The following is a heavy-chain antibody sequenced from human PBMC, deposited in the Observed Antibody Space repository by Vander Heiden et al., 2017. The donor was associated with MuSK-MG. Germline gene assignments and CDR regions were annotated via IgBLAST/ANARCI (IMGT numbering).Heavy chain of an antibody. Sequence: EVQLVESGGGVVRPGGSLRVAGAASGFTLDYYGMSWVRPAPGKGLEWVSSINWNGGSTGYADSVKGRFTISRDNAKNSLYLQMNSLRAEDTALYYCARRQAPVRTNWYFDLWGRGTLVTVSS. CDR3: ARRQAPVRTNWYFDL. D-gene: IGHD1-1*01. CDR1: GFTLDYYG. V-gene: IGHV3-20*04. J-gene: IGHJ2*01. CDR2: INWNGGST.